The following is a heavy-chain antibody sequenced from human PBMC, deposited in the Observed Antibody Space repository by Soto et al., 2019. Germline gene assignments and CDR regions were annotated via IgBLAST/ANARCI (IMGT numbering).Heavy chain of an antibody. CDR2: IYYSGST. J-gene: IGHJ6*02. CDR3: ARPLYSYGPMDV. Sequence: QVQLQESGPGLVKPSETLSLTCTVSGGSVSSGSYYWSWIRQPPGKGLEWIGYIYYSGSTNYNPSLKSRVTISVDTSKNQFSLKLSSVTAADTAVYYCARPLYSYGPMDVWGQGTTVTFSS. CDR1: GGSVSSGSYY. D-gene: IGHD5-18*01. V-gene: IGHV4-61*01.